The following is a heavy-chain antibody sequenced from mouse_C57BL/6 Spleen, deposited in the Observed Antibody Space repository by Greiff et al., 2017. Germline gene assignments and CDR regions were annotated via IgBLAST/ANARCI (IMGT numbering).Heavy chain of an antibody. CDR1: GFSLTSYG. V-gene: IGHV2-2*01. J-gene: IGHJ1*03. CDR3: ARMDTTVDWYFDV. Sequence: VQLKQSGPGLVQPSQSLSITCTVSGFSLTSYGVHWVRQSPGKGLEWLGVIWSGGSTDYNAAFISRLSISKDNSKSQVFFKRNSLQADDTAIYYCARMDTTVDWYFDVWGTGTTVTVSS. D-gene: IGHD1-1*01. CDR2: IWSGGST.